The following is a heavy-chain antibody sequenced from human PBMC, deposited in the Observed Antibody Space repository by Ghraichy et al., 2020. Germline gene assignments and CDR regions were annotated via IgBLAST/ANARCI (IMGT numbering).Heavy chain of an antibody. D-gene: IGHD3-10*01. J-gene: IGHJ4*02. CDR2: INDDGKER. CDR1: GFSLSKSW. V-gene: IGHV3-7*03. Sequence: GGSLRLSCKASGFSLSKSWMSWVRQSPERGLEWVANINDDGKERYYVDSLRGRFTISRDNDKNLLFLQITRLGVDDTAVYYCARDPKRGALDYWGQGTLVAVSA. CDR3: ARDPKRGALDY.